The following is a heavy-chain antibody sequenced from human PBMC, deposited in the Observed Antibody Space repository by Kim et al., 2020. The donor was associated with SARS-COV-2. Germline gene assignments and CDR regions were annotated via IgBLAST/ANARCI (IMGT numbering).Heavy chain of an antibody. CDR3: ARDSRRVYAINAFDI. CDR2: IKQDGSEK. Sequence: GGSLRLSCAASGFTFSSYWMSWVRQAPGKGLEWVANIKQDGSEKYYVDSVKGRFTISRDNAKNSLYLQMNSLRAEDTAVYYCARDSRRVYAINAFDIWGQGTMVTVSS. CDR1: GFTFSSYW. J-gene: IGHJ3*02. V-gene: IGHV3-7*01. D-gene: IGHD2-8*01.